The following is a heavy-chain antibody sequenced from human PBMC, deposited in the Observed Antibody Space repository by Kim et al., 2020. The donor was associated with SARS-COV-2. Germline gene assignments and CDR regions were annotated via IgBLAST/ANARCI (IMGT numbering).Heavy chain of an antibody. V-gene: IGHV4-61*02. CDR2: IYTSGST. CDR3: ARWVEYYYDSSGYQYYFDY. CDR1: GGSISSGSYY. J-gene: IGHJ4*02. Sequence: SETLSLTCTVSGGSISSGSYYWSWIRQPAGKGLEWIGRIYTSGSTNYNPSLKSRVTISVDTSKNQFSLKLSSVTAADTAVYYCARWVEYYYDSSGYQYYFDYWGQGTLVTVSS. D-gene: IGHD3-22*01.